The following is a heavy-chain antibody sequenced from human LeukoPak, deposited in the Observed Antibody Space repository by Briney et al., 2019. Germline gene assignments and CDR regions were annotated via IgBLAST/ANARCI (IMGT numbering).Heavy chain of an antibody. CDR1: GGSFSGYY. CDR2: INHSGST. V-gene: IGHV4-34*01. D-gene: IGHD5-12*01. CDR3: ARGRKWLRFIDY. Sequence: SETLSLTCAVYGGSFSGYYWSWICQPPGKGLEWIGEINHSGSTNYNPSLRSRVTISVDTSKNQFSLKLSSVTAADTAVYYCARGRKWLRFIDYWGQGTLVTVSS. J-gene: IGHJ4*02.